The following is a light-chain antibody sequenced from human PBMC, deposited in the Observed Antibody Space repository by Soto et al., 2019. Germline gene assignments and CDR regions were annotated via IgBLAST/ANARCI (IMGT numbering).Light chain of an antibody. Sequence: SYALTQPSSVSVSPGQTARITCSGDVLAKKYARWFQQKPGQAPVVVIYKDSERPSGIPERFTGSSSGTTVTLTISGAQVEDEADYYCFSVADNNVIFGGGTKLTVL. J-gene: IGLJ2*01. V-gene: IGLV3-27*01. CDR1: VLAKKY. CDR2: KDS. CDR3: FSVADNNVI.